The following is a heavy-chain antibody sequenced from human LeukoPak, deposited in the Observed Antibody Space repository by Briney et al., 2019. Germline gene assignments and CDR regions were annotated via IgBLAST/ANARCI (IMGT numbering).Heavy chain of an antibody. CDR2: FDPEDGET. CDR1: GYTLTELS. D-gene: IGHD3-22*01. J-gene: IGHJ5*02. CDR3: ATGLGYYYDSSGRFDP. Sequence: ASVKVSCKVSGYTLTELSMHWVRQAPGKGLEWMGGFDPEDGETIYAQKFQGRVTMTEDTSTDTAYMELSSLRSEDTAVYYCATGLGYYYDSSGRFDPWGQGTLATVSS. V-gene: IGHV1-24*01.